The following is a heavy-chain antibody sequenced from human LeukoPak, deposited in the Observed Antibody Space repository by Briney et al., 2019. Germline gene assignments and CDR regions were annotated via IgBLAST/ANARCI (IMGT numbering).Heavy chain of an antibody. CDR3: ASEVVVAATSDY. D-gene: IGHD2-15*01. CDR2: INHSGST. Sequence: SETLSLTCAVYGGSFSGYYWSWIRQPPGKGLEWIGEINHSGSTNYNPSLKSRVTISVDTSKNQFSLKLSSVTAADTAVYYCASEVVVAATSDYWGQGALVTVSS. CDR1: GGSFSGYY. V-gene: IGHV4-34*01. J-gene: IGHJ4*02.